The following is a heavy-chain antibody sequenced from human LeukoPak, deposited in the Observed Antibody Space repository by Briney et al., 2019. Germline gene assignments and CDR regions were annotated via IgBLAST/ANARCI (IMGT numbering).Heavy chain of an antibody. CDR1: GGSFSGYY. CDR3: ASARAYSSGWYGGTDAFDI. D-gene: IGHD6-19*01. CDR2: INHSGST. V-gene: IGHV4-34*01. J-gene: IGHJ3*02. Sequence: PSETLSLTCAVYGGSFSGYYWSWIRQPPGKGLEWIGEINHSGSTNYNPSLKSRVTISVDTSKNQFSLKLSSVTAADTAVYYCASARAYSSGWYGGTDAFDIWGQGTMVTVSS.